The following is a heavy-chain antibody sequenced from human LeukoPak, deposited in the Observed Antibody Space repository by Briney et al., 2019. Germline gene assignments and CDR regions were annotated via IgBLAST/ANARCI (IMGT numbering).Heavy chain of an antibody. D-gene: IGHD6-6*01. CDR3: ARVKSSSGVGYYYYYMDV. J-gene: IGHJ6*03. V-gene: IGHV4-39*07. CDR2: MYYSEST. Sequence: SETLSLTCTVSGGSISSSGYYWGWIRQPPGKGLEWIGSMYYSESTYYNPSLKSRVTISVDMSKNQFSLKLSSVTAADTAVYYCARVKSSSGVGYYYYYMDVWGKGTTVTVSS. CDR1: GGSISSSGYY.